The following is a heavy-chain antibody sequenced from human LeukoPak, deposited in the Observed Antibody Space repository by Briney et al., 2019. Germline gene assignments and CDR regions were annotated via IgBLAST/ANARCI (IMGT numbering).Heavy chain of an antibody. Sequence: GGSLRLSCAASGFTFSDYYMRWIRQAPGKGLEWVSYISSSGSTIYYADSVKGRFTISRDNAKNSLYLQMNSLRAEDTAVYYGARDRNPYDSSGYFDYWGQGTLVTVSS. CDR2: ISSSGSTI. J-gene: IGHJ4*02. CDR3: ARDRNPYDSSGYFDY. D-gene: IGHD3-22*01. CDR1: GFTFSDYY. V-gene: IGHV3-11*04.